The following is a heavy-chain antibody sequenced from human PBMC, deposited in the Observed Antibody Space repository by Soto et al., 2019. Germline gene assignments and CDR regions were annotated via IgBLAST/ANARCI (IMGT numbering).Heavy chain of an antibody. CDR2: IFFTASA. J-gene: IGHJ6*02. Sequence: AGTLSLTCTVSGFTVSTGSYDWSWIRQPPGKVLEWIGKIFFTASAHYNPSLRNRVTMSVDTSKDQFSLTLTSVTAAVTAVYYCARDGHGMDVWGQGTTVTVSS. CDR1: GFTVSTGSYD. CDR3: ARDGHGMDV. V-gene: IGHV4-61*01.